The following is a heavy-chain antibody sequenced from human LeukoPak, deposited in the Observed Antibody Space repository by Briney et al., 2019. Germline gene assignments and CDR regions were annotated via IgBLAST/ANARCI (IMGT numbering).Heavy chain of an antibody. CDR1: GFTFSSYG. D-gene: IGHD2-15*01. V-gene: IGHV3-33*01. J-gene: IGHJ6*04. CDR3: ARDIVVMVAATRPIYYYYGMDV. CDR2: IWYDGSNK. Sequence: GGSLRLSCAASGFTFSSYGMHWVRQAPGKGLEWVAVIWYDGSNKYYADSVKGRFTISRDNSKNTLYLQMKSLRAEDTAVYYCARDIVVMVAATRPIYYYYGMDVWGKGTTVTVSS.